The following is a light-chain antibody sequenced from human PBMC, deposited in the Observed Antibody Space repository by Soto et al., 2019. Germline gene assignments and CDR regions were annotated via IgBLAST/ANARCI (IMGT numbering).Light chain of an antibody. CDR2: GAS. CDR3: QQDYNLPRT. V-gene: IGKV3D-7*01. Sequence: EIVMTQSPATLSLSPGERATLSCRASQSVSSSYLSWYQQQPGQAPRLLIYGASTRATGIPARFSGSGSGTDFTLTISSLQPEDFAVYYCQQDYNLPRTFGQGTKVEIK. J-gene: IGKJ1*01. CDR1: QSVSSSY.